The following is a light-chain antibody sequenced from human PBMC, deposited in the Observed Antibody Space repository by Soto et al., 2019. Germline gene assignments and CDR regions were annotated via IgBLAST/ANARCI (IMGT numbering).Light chain of an antibody. CDR2: AAS. CDR3: QQRYRTPWT. CDR1: QSIANY. J-gene: IGKJ1*01. V-gene: IGKV1-39*01. Sequence: DIQMTQSPSSLSTSVGDRVTITCRASQSIANYLNWYQQKPGRVPKLLIYAASRLQRGVPARFSGSGAGTDCTLTISSQQPEEFATYYCQQRYRTPWTFGQGTKVEIK.